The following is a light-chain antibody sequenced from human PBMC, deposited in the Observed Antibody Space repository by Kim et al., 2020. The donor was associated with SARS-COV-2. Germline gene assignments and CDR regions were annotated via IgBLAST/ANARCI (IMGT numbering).Light chain of an antibody. Sequence: DIQMTQSPSSLSASVRDRVTITCRASQSISTYLNWYQQKPGKVPQLLIYAASSSQSGVPSRFSGSGSGTDFTLTISSLQPEEFATYYCQQSYSAPYTFGQGTKLEI. J-gene: IGKJ2*01. CDR1: QSISTY. CDR2: AAS. CDR3: QQSYSAPYT. V-gene: IGKV1-39*01.